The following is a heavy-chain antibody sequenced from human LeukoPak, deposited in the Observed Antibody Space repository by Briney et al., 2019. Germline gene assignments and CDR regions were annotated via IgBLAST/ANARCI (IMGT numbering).Heavy chain of an antibody. D-gene: IGHD2-2*01. J-gene: IGHJ3*02. CDR3: ARDVYCSSTSCYPDAFDI. CDR2: IYTSGST. Sequence: SETLSLTCTVSGGSISSYHWSWIRQPAGKGLEWIGRIYTSGSTNYNPSLKSRVTMSVDTSKNQFSLKLSSVTAADTAVYYCARDVYCSSTSCYPDAFDIWGQGTMVTVSS. CDR1: GGSISSYH. V-gene: IGHV4-4*07.